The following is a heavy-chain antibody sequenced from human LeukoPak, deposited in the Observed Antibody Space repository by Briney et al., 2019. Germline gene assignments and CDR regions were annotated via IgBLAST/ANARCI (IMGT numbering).Heavy chain of an antibody. Sequence: TSETLSLTCTVSGGSISSSSYSWGGIGQPPGKGLGWIGGIYYSGSTYYNPSLKSRVTISVDTSKNQFSLKLSSVTAADTAVYYCARHVKLRFLEWLFYFDYWGQGTLVTVSS. CDR2: IYYSGST. J-gene: IGHJ4*02. V-gene: IGHV4-39*01. CDR1: GGSISSSSYS. D-gene: IGHD3-3*01. CDR3: ARHVKLRFLEWLFYFDY.